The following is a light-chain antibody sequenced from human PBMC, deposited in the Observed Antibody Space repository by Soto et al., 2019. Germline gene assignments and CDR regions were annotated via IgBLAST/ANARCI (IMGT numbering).Light chain of an antibody. J-gene: IGKJ5*01. V-gene: IGKV3-15*01. CDR3: QQYNNWPIT. Sequence: EIVMTQSPATLSVSPGERATLSCRASQSVGSDLAWYQQKPGQAPRLVIYDASTRATGIPARFSGSGSGTEFTLTISSLQSEDFAVYYCQQYNNWPITFGQGTRLEI. CDR1: QSVGSD. CDR2: DAS.